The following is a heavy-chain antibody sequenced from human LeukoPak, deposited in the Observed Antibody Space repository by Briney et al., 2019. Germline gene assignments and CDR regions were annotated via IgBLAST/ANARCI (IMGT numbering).Heavy chain of an antibody. J-gene: IGHJ5*02. D-gene: IGHD2-2*01. CDR2: TYYRSTWYN. Sequence: SQTLSLTCAISGDSVSSNSVTWNWIRQSPSRGLEWLGRTYYRSTWYNDYAVSVRGRITVNPDTSKNQFSLHLNSVTPEDAAVYYCARRLTQYDCFDPWGQGILVTVSS. CDR1: GDSVSSNSVT. V-gene: IGHV6-1*01. CDR3: ARRLTQYDCFDP.